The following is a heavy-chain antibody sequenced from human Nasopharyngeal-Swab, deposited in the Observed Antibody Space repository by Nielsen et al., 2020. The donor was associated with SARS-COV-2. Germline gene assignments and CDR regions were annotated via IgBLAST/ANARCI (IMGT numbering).Heavy chain of an antibody. CDR2: ISHNSGT. CDR1: GVSISSQY. CDR3: AKDSQTYCGGDCYSLHDAFDI. V-gene: IGHV4-59*11. J-gene: IGHJ3*02. D-gene: IGHD2-21*02. Sequence: SETLSLTCTVSGVSISSQYWSWIRQPPGKGLEWIGYISHNSGTNYNPSLKSRVTMFMDTSKNQFSLKLRSVTAADTAVYYCAKDSQTYCGGDCYSLHDAFDIWGQGTMVTVSS.